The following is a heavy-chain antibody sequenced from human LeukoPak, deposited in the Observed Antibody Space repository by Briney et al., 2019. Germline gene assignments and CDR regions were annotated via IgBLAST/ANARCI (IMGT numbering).Heavy chain of an antibody. J-gene: IGHJ6*02. CDR2: INGDGSNT. D-gene: IGHD3-10*01. V-gene: IGHV3-74*01. CDR1: GLTFSNYW. Sequence: GGSLRLSCAASGLTFSNYWMYWVRQAPGQGLVWVSLINGDGSNTRYADSVKGRVTISRDNAKNALYLQMNSLRAEDTAVYYCARNRASGMDVWGQGTTVTVSS. CDR3: ARNRASGMDV.